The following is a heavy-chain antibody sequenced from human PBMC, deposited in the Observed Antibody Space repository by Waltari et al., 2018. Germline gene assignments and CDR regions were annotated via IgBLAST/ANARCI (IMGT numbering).Heavy chain of an antibody. D-gene: IGHD6-19*01. CDR2: IKQDGSEK. V-gene: IGHV3-7*01. J-gene: IGHJ4*02. CDR3: ARSRSSGWSFDY. CDR1: GFTFRSYW. Sequence: EVQLVESGGGLVQPGGSLRLSCAASGFTFRSYWMSWVRQAPGKGLEWVANIKQDGSEKYYVDSVKGRFTISRDNAKNSLYLQMNSLRAEDTAVYYCARSRSSGWSFDYWGQGTLVTVSS.